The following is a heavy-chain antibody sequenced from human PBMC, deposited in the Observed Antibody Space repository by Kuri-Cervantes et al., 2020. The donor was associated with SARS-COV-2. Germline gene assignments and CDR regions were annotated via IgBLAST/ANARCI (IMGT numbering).Heavy chain of an antibody. CDR3: ARPNWGRPYYYYYYGMDV. J-gene: IGHJ6*02. CDR1: GFTFSSYS. Sequence: GGSLRLSCAASGFTFSSYSMNWVRQAPGKGLEWVSSISSSSSYIYYADSVKGRFTISRDSAKNSLYLQMNSLRAEDTAVYYCARPNWGRPYYYYYYGMDVWGQGTTVTVSS. CDR2: ISSSSSYI. V-gene: IGHV3-21*01. D-gene: IGHD7-27*01.